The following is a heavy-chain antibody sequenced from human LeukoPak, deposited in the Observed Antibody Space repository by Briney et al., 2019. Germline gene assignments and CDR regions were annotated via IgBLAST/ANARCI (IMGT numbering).Heavy chain of an antibody. Sequence: PGGSLRLSCAASGFTFSSYAMHWVRQAPGKGLEWVAVISYDGSNKYYADSVKGRFTISRDNSKNTLYLQMNSLRAEDTAVYYCARDRITIFGVVIYGGNWFDPWGQGTLVTVSS. V-gene: IGHV3-30*04. D-gene: IGHD3-3*01. CDR3: ARDRITIFGVVIYGGNWFDP. CDR2: ISYDGSNK. CDR1: GFTFSSYA. J-gene: IGHJ5*02.